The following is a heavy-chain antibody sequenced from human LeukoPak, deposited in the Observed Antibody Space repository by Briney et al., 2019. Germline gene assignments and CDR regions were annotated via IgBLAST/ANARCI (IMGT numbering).Heavy chain of an antibody. V-gene: IGHV4-59*13. J-gene: IGHJ5*02. CDR1: GGSISSYY. CDR2: IYYSGST. Sequence: SETLSLTCTVSGGSISSYYRSWIRQPPGKGLEWIGYIYYSGSTNYNPSLKSRVTISVDTSKNQFSLKLSSVTAADTAVYYCARDIAAAAFWFDPWGQGTLVTVSS. D-gene: IGHD6-13*01. CDR3: ARDIAAAAFWFDP.